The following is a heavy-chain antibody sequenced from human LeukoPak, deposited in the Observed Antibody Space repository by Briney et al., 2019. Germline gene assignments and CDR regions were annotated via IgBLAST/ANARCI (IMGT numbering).Heavy chain of an antibody. Sequence: GGSLRLSCAASAFIFSSYWMNWVRQAPGKGLEWVASINQDGSEKFYVDSVKSRFTISRDNAKYSLYLQMNSLRAEDTAVYYCARANYNDWGLFDYWGQGTLVTVSS. D-gene: IGHD3-10*01. V-gene: IGHV3-7*01. CDR2: INQDGSEK. CDR1: AFIFSSYW. J-gene: IGHJ4*02. CDR3: ARANYNDWGLFDY.